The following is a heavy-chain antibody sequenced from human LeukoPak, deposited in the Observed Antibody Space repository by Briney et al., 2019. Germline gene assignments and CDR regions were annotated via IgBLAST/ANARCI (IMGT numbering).Heavy chain of an antibody. CDR2: IYPGDSDI. D-gene: IGHD5-12*01. CDR3: ARREYSGYEFDY. CDR1: GYSFTTYW. J-gene: IGHJ4*02. V-gene: IGHV5-51*01. Sequence: GESLKISCKGSGYSFTTYWIAWVRQMPGKGPDGMGIIYPGDSDIRYSPSFQGQVTISVDKSISTAYLQWSSLKASDTAMYYCARREYSGYEFDYWGQGTLVTVSS.